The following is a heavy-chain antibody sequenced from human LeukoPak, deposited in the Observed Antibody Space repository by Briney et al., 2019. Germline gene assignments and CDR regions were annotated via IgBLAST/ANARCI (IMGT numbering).Heavy chain of an antibody. J-gene: IGHJ3*02. D-gene: IGHD2-15*01. CDR2: IYDSCST. CDR3: AREARWSVVAAKNAFDI. Sequence: SHTLSPTCTLSGASISSGGSYWSWLRQHPGKGLEWFGYIYDSCSTYCNPSLKSRVTISVDTSKNKFSLKLSSVTAAETAVYYCAREARWSVVAAKNAFDIWGQGTMVTVSS. CDR1: GASISSGGSY. V-gene: IGHV4-31*03.